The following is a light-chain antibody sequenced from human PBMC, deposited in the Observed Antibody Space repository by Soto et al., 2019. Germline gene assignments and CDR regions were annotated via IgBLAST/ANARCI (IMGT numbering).Light chain of an antibody. CDR1: QTIGND. V-gene: IGKV3-15*01. CDR2: GGS. J-gene: IGKJ1*01. CDR3: HPYKSWLQT. Sequence: EIVMTQSPATLSVSPGVRATLACKASQTIGNDLAWYQQRPGQAPWLLIFGGSTRATGISARFSGSGSGTDVTLTINSLHYEEFEVYYCHPYKSWLQTFGQGTKVEVK.